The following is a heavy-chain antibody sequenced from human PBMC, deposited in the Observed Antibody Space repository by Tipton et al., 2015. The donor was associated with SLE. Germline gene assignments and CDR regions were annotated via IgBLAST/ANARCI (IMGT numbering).Heavy chain of an antibody. CDR1: GDSISRSVYY. Sequence: TLSLTCTVSGDSISRSVYYWDWVRQSPGKGLEWIGSIYYSGSTYYNPSLKSRVTISVDTSKNQFSLKLSSVTAADTAVYYCARRIGEAFEIWGQGTMVSVSS. CDR3: ARRIGEAFEI. J-gene: IGHJ3*02. D-gene: IGHD3-10*01. V-gene: IGHV4-39*07. CDR2: IYYSGST.